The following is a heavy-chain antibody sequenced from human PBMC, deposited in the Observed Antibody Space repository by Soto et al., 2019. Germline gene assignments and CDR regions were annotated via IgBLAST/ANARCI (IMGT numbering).Heavy chain of an antibody. J-gene: IGHJ4*02. CDR3: ARGDFRWIAAPSAPDY. D-gene: IGHD6-6*01. CDR1: GFTFSSYA. CDR2: ISYDGSNK. V-gene: IGHV3-30-3*01. Sequence: GGSLRLSCAASGFTFSSYAMHWVRQAPGKGLEWVAVISYDGSNKYYADSVKGRFTISRDNSKNTLYLQMNSLRAEDTAVYYCARGDFRWIAAPSAPDYWGQGTLVTVSS.